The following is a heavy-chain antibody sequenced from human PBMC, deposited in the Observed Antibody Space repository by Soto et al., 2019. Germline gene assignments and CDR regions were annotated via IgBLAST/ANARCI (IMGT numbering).Heavy chain of an antibody. CDR2: ISAYNGNT. Sequence: QVQLVQSGGEVKKPGASVKVSCKASGYTFTSYGLSWVRQAPGQGLEWMGWISAYNGNTEYAQKLQGRVTMTTDTSTSTAYMELRSLGSDATDVYYFARAPPYLPLPVRLFDYWGQGTLVAVSS. J-gene: IGHJ4*02. V-gene: IGHV1-18*01. CDR3: ARAPPYLPLPVRLFDY. D-gene: IGHD2-21*01. CDR1: GYTFTSYG.